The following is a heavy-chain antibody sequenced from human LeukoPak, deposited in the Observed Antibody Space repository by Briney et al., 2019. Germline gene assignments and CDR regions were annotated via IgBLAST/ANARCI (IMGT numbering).Heavy chain of an antibody. CDR1: GYTFIGYY. CDR2: INPNSGGA. V-gene: IGHV1-2*02. D-gene: IGHD1-26*01. Sequence: ASVKVSCKASGYTFIGYYIHWVRQAPGQGLEWMGWINPNSGGAKYAQKFQGRVTVTRDTSISTAYMELSSLRSDDTAVYYCAREYPSLDVGIDYWGQGTLVTGSS. J-gene: IGHJ4*02. CDR3: AREYPSLDVGIDY.